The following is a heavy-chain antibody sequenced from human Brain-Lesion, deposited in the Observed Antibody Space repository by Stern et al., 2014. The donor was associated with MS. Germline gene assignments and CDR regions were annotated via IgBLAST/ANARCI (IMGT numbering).Heavy chain of an antibody. Sequence: QVQLVESGPGLVKPSQTLSLSCTVSGGSISSGGYYWSWIRQPAGQGLEWIGRIFNSGSTSYNPSLKSGVPISIDPSKIQFSLRLNSMTAADTAVYYCARGRVVPGFQYYATDVWGQGTTVIVSS. J-gene: IGHJ6*02. CDR2: IFNSGST. D-gene: IGHD2-2*01. CDR3: ARGRVVPGFQYYATDV. V-gene: IGHV4-61*02. CDR1: GGSISSGGYY.